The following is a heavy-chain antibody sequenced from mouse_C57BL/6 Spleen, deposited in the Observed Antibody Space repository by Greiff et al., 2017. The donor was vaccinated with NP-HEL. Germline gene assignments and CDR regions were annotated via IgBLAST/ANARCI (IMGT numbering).Heavy chain of an antibody. J-gene: IGHJ3*01. CDR2: IYPGSGNT. CDR3: ASQDGSPWFAY. V-gene: IGHV1-76*01. Sequence: VQLQQSGAELVRPGASVKLSCKASGYTFTDYYINWVKQRPGQGLEWIARIYPGSGNTYYNEKFKGKATLTAEKSSSTAYMQLSSLTSEDSAVYFCASQDGSPWFAYWGQGTLVTVSA. CDR1: GYTFTDYY. D-gene: IGHD1-1*01.